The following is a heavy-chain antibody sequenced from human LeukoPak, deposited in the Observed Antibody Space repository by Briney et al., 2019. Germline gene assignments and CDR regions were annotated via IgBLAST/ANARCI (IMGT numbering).Heavy chain of an antibody. D-gene: IGHD4-23*01. J-gene: IGHJ3*02. V-gene: IGHV4-61*01. Sequence: PSETLSLTCTVSGGSFSSGSYYWSWIRQPPGKGLEWIGYIYYSGSTNYNPSLKSRVTISVDTSKNQFSLKLSSVTAADTAVYYCARLYGGNGAFDIWGQGTMVTVSS. CDR1: GGSFSSGSYY. CDR2: IYYSGST. CDR3: ARLYGGNGAFDI.